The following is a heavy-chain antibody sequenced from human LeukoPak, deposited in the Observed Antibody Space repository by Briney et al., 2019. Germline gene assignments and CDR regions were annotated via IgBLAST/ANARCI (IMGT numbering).Heavy chain of an antibody. CDR2: IYYSGST. D-gene: IGHD3-10*01. V-gene: IGHV4-59*12. J-gene: IGHJ4*02. CDR3: ARVSLVRGAPDYYFDY. CDR1: GGSISSYY. Sequence: SETLSLTCTVSGGSISSYYWSWIRQPPGKGLEWIGYIYYSGSTNYNPSLKSRVTISVDTSKNQFSLKLSSVTAADTAVYHCARVSLVRGAPDYYFDYWGQGTLVTVSS.